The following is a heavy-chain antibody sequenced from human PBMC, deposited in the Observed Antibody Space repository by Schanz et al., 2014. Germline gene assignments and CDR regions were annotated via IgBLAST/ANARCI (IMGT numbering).Heavy chain of an antibody. Sequence: QVQLVQSGAEAKKPGASVKVSCKASGYTFTDYGITWVRQAPGQGLEWMGWINGYNGHTLYAQKFQGRVTMTTDTSTSTSYMELTSLRFDDTAVYYCARDFSAYVGNYFDYWGQGTLVAVSS. V-gene: IGHV1-18*01. CDR3: ARDFSAYVGNYFDY. J-gene: IGHJ4*02. D-gene: IGHD5-12*01. CDR2: INGYNGHT. CDR1: GYTFTDYG.